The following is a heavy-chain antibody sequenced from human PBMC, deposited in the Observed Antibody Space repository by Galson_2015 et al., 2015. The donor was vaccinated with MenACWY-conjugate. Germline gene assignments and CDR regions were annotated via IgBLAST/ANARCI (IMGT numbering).Heavy chain of an antibody. V-gene: IGHV3-48*02. Sequence: SLRLSCAASGFTFSSFWMHWVRQAPGKGLVWVSYITNSGNSIYYGDSVKGRFTISRDNAKNSLYLQMNSLRDEDTAVYYCASYRDSGYDSPFDYWGQGTLVTVSS. CDR2: ITNSGNSI. CDR3: ASYRDSGYDSPFDY. J-gene: IGHJ4*02. D-gene: IGHD5-12*01. CDR1: GFTFSSFW.